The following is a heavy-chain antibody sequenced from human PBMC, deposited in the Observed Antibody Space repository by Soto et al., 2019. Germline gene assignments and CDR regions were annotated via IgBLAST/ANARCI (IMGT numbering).Heavy chain of an antibody. CDR3: AKDRVVIAIYYYYYMDV. J-gene: IGHJ6*03. D-gene: IGHD3-3*01. Sequence: PGGSLRLSCAASGFTFSSYGMHWVRQAPGKGLEWVAVISYDGSNKYYADSVKGRFTISRDNSKNTLYLQMNSLRAEDTAVYYCAKDRVVIAIYYYYYMDVWGKGTTVTVP. CDR1: GFTFSSYG. V-gene: IGHV3-30*18. CDR2: ISYDGSNK.